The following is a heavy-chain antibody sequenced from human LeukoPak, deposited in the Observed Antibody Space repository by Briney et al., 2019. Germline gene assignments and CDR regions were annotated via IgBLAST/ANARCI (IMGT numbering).Heavy chain of an antibody. J-gene: IGHJ4*02. CDR3: ARECSGGSCYFGY. CDR1: GYSFTSYW. CDR2: IYPGDSET. V-gene: IGHV5-51*01. D-gene: IGHD2-15*01. Sequence: GESLRISCKGSGYSFTSYWIGWVRQMPGKGLEGMGIIYPGDSETRYRPSFPGQVTISADKSISTAYLQWSSLKASDTAMYYCARECSGGSCYFGYWGQGTLVTVSS.